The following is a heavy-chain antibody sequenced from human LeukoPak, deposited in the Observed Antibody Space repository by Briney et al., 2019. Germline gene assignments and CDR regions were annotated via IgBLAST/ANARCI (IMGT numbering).Heavy chain of an antibody. CDR2: INSDGSST. J-gene: IGHJ4*02. Sequence: GGSLRLSCAASGFTSSSYWMHWVRQAPGKGLVWVSRINSDGSSTSYADSVKGRFTISRDNAKTTLYLQMNSLRAEDTAVYYCAREYYDSSGIDYWGQGTLVTVSS. V-gene: IGHV3-74*01. CDR1: GFTSSSYW. CDR3: AREYYDSSGIDY. D-gene: IGHD3-22*01.